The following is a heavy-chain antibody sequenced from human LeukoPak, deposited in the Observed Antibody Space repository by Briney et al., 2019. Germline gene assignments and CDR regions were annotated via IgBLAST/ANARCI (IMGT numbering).Heavy chain of an antibody. CDR3: EKGSAAGPFDY. V-gene: IGHV3-9*01. CDR2: ISWNSGSI. J-gene: IGHJ4*02. Sequence: GGSLRLSCAASGYTFDDYAMHRVRQAPGKGLEWVSGISWNSGSIGYADSVKGRFTISRDNAKNSLYLQMNSLRAEDTALYYCEKGSAAGPFDYWGQETLVTVSS. CDR1: GYTFDDYA. D-gene: IGHD6-13*01.